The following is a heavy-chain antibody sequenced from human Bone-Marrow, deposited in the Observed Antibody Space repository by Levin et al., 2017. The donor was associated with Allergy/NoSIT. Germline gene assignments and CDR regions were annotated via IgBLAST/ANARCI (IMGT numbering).Heavy chain of an antibody. J-gene: IGHJ4*02. V-gene: IGHV1-46*03. D-gene: IGHD3-10*01. Sequence: GESLKISCKASGYTFTKSYMHWVRQAPGQGLEWMGMINPSGGTTRYARKFQGRVTMTSDTSTSTVFMELSSLRSDDTAIYFCASFDYYSSGSFFFDYWGQGTLVTVSS. CDR3: ASFDYYSSGSFFFDY. CDR2: INPSGGTT. CDR1: GYTFTKSY.